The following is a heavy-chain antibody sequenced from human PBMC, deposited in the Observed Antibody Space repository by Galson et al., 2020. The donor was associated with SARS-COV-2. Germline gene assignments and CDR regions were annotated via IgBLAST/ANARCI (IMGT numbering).Heavy chain of an antibody. V-gene: IGHV3-21*01. J-gene: IGHJ3*02. CDR1: GFTFSSYS. Sequence: GGSLRLSCAASGFTFSSYSMNWVRQAPGKGLEWVSSISSSSSYIYYADSVKGRFTISRDNAKNSLYLQMNSLRAEDTAVYYCARVQPKMKVFDIWGQGTMVTVSS. CDR2: ISSSSSYI. D-gene: IGHD6-13*01. CDR3: ARVQPKMKVFDI.